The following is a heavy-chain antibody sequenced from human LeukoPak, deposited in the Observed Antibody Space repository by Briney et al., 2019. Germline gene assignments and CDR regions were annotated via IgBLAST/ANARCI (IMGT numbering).Heavy chain of an antibody. V-gene: IGHV1-69*05. D-gene: IGHD5-12*01. CDR2: IIPRFTP. CDR3: AGLGYSGYGPRSRSDN. CDR1: GGTFSNNA. Sequence: SVKVSCKASGGTFSNNAISWVRQAPGQGLEWMGGIIPRFTPNYAQHFQGRVTITTDEATTTAYLELSNLRSDDTAVYYCAGLGYSGYGPRSRSDNWGQGTLITVST. J-gene: IGHJ4*02.